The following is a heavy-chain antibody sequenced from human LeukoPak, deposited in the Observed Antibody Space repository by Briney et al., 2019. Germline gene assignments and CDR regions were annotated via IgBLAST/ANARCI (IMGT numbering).Heavy chain of an antibody. CDR3: ARGWWQLPFDY. V-gene: IGHV3-7*01. D-gene: IGHD1-26*01. CDR1: GFTFGHYW. CDR2: IKQDESEK. J-gene: IGHJ4*02. Sequence: GGSLRLSCAASGFTFGHYWMSWVRQTPGMGLEWVANIKQDESEKYYMDSVKGRFIISRDNAKNSLYLQMNSLRAEDTAVYYCARGWWQLPFDYWGQGTLVTVSS.